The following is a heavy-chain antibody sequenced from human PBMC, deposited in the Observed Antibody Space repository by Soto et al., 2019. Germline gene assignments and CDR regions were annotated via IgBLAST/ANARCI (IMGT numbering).Heavy chain of an antibody. J-gene: IGHJ5*02. Sequence: GGSLRLSCAASGFTFSSYSMNWVRQAPGKGLEWVSSISSSSSYIYYADSVKGRFTISRDNAKNSLYLQMNSLRAEDTAVYYCARDLCFGEAAANLRDNWFDPWGQGTLVTVSS. D-gene: IGHD3-10*01. CDR2: ISSSSSYI. CDR1: GFTFSSYS. V-gene: IGHV3-21*01. CDR3: ARDLCFGEAAANLRDNWFDP.